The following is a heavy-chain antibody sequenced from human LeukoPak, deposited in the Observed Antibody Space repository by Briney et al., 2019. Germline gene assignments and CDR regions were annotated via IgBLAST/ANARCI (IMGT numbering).Heavy chain of an antibody. Sequence: ASVKVSCKASGYTFTSYYIHWVRQAPGQGLEWMGIINPSGGSTSYAQKFQGRVTMTRDMSTSTVYMELSSLRSEDTALYYCARETISGSYVYWGQGTLVTVSS. CDR1: GYTFTSYY. CDR2: INPSGGST. V-gene: IGHV1-46*01. CDR3: ARETISGSYVY. J-gene: IGHJ4*02. D-gene: IGHD1-26*01.